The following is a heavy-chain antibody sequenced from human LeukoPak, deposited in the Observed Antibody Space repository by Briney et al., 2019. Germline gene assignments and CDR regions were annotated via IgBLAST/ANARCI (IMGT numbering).Heavy chain of an antibody. CDR3: AGGVGWHFAL. CDR1: GFIVSNYC. J-gene: IGHJ2*01. D-gene: IGHD3-10*01. Sequence: AGGSLRLSCAASGFIVSNYCVMWVRQASGKGLEWVATMNADENQKLYADSMEGRFTISRDNGKNSLYLQIDSLRVDDTAVYYCAGGVGWHFALWGRGTLVTVSS. V-gene: IGHV3-7*01. CDR2: MNADENQK.